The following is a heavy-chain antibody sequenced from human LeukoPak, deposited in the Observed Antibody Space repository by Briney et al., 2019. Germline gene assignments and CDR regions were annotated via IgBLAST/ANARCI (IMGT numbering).Heavy chain of an antibody. CDR1: FTFXXXA. Sequence: FTFXXXAMXWVRQAPGXXLXGVSGISWNSGSIVXADSVKGRFTISREXAKNXLYLQMNSLRGEDRALYYCXXXXXXXXRXXTXLDYWGXGXLVTVSS. CDR3: XXXXXXXXRXXTXLDY. V-gene: IGHV3-9*01. CDR2: ISWNSGSI. J-gene: IGHJ4*02.